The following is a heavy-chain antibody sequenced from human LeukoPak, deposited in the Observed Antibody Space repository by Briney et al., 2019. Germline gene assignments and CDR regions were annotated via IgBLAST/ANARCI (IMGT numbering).Heavy chain of an antibody. CDR1: GFTVSSNY. CDR3: ARDQFVAVAGTDY. CDR2: IYSSGST. J-gene: IGHJ4*02. D-gene: IGHD6-19*01. V-gene: IGHV3-66*01. Sequence: GESLRLPCAASGFTVSSNYMSWVRQAPGKGLEWVSVIYSSGSTYYTDSVKGRFTISRDNSKNMLYLQMNSLRAEDTAMYYCARDQFVAVAGTDYWGQGTLVTVSS.